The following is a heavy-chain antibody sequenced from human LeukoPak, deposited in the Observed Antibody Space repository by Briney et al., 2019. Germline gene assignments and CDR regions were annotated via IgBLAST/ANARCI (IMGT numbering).Heavy chain of an antibody. CDR1: GDSISTYY. J-gene: IGHJ4*02. Sequence: SETLSLTCTVSGDSISTYYWSWIRRPPGRGLEWIGYMHYTGITRYNPSLESRVTISADTSKSQFSLNLGSVTAADTAVYYCAGGFADSSGYLLSYFDYWGQGTLVTVSS. CDR3: AGGFADSSGYLLSYFDY. V-gene: IGHV4-59*08. CDR2: MHYTGIT. D-gene: IGHD3-22*01.